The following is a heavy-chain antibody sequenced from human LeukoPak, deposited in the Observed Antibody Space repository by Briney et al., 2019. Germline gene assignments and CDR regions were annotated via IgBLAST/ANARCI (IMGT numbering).Heavy chain of an antibody. CDR2: ITGSGRST. CDR3: ARSDYRNGYMSY. V-gene: IGHV3-23*01. D-gene: IGHD5-18*01. CDR1: GFSFSNFG. J-gene: IGHJ4*02. Sequence: GGSLRLSCAASGFSFSNFGMSWVRQSPGKGLEWVSAITGSGRSTYSADSVKGRFTVSRDNSKNTLYLQMTSLRAEDTAVYFCARSDYRNGYMSYWGQGTLVTVSS.